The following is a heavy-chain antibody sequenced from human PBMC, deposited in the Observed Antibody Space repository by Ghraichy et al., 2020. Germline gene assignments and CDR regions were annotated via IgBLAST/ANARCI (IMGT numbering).Heavy chain of an antibody. CDR2: ISSNGGST. J-gene: IGHJ3*02. D-gene: IGHD1-1*01. Sequence: GESLNISCSASGFTFSSYAMHWVRQAPGKGLEYVSAISSNGGSTYYADSVKGRFTISRDNSKNTLYLQMSSLRAEDTAVYYCVKDRNDVTHAFDIWGQGTMVTVSS. CDR1: GFTFSSYA. CDR3: VKDRNDVTHAFDI. V-gene: IGHV3-64D*09.